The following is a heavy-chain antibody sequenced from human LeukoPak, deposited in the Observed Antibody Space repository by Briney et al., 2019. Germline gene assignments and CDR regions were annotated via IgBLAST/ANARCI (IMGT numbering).Heavy chain of an antibody. CDR3: ARGLPMASLFFDS. Sequence: SETLSLTCTVSGGSISSNYWSWMRQPPGKGLEWIGYLYSSGSSNYNPSFKSRVTMSLDTSKNEFSLKLTSVTAADTAVYFCARGLPMASLFFDSWGQGIPVIVSS. V-gene: IGHV4-59*01. CDR1: GGSISSNY. CDR2: LYSSGSS. J-gene: IGHJ4*02. D-gene: IGHD3-10*01.